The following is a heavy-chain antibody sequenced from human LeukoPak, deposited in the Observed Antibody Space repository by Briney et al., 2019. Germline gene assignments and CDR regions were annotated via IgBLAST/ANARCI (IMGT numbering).Heavy chain of an antibody. Sequence: SETLSLTCTVSGGSISSSSYYWGWIRQPPGKGLEWIGSIYYSGSTYYNPSLKSRVTISVDTSKNQFSLKLSSVTAADTAVYYCARDYSSLSGFDYWGQGTLVSVSS. CDR1: GGSISSSSYY. CDR2: IYYSGST. V-gene: IGHV4-39*02. J-gene: IGHJ4*02. D-gene: IGHD6-19*01. CDR3: ARDYSSLSGFDY.